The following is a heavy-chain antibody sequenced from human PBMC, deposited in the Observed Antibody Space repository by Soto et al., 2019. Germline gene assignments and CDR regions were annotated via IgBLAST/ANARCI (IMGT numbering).Heavy chain of an antibody. Sequence: ASVKVSCKASGYTITSYAMHWVRQAPGQRLEWMGWINAGNGNTKYSQKFQGRVTITRDTSASTAYMELSSLRSEDTAVYYCARAGFWSGYYDGDYYYYMDVWGKGTTVTVSS. V-gene: IGHV1-3*01. J-gene: IGHJ6*03. CDR2: INAGNGNT. CDR3: ARAGFWSGYYDGDYYYYMDV. D-gene: IGHD3-3*01. CDR1: GYTITSYA.